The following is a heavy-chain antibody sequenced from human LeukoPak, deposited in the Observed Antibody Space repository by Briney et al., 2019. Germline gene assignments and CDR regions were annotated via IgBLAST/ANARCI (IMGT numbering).Heavy chain of an antibody. CDR1: GGTFSSYA. J-gene: IGHJ4*02. V-gene: IGHV1-69*13. CDR2: INPIFGTT. D-gene: IGHD5-24*01. Sequence: WASVKVSCKASGGTFSSYAINWVRQPPGQGLEWMGGINPIFGTTNYAQIFRGRVTITADESTSTAYMELSSLRSDDTALYYCAREDAYIRASFDYWGQGTLVTVSS. CDR3: AREDAYIRASFDY.